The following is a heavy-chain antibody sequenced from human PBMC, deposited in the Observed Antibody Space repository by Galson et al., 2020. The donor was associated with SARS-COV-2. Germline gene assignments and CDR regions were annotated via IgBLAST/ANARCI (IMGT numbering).Heavy chain of an antibody. CDR1: GGSISSSSYY. Sequence: SETLSLTCTVSGGSISSSSYYWGWIRQPPGKGLEWIGSIYYSGSTYYNPSLKSRVTISVDTSKNQFSLKLSSVTAADTAVYYCARWLWHCSGGSCYTDWGQGTLVTVSS. V-gene: IGHV4-39*01. CDR3: ARWLWHCSGGSCYTD. CDR2: IYYSGST. D-gene: IGHD2-15*01. J-gene: IGHJ4*02.